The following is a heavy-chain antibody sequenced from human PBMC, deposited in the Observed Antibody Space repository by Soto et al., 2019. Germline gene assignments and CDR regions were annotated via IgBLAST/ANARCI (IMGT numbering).Heavy chain of an antibody. V-gene: IGHV1-3*01. CDR3: ARPKDYDDCLDL. CDR2: INAGNGNT. J-gene: IGHJ4*02. Sequence: QVQLVQSGAEVKKPGASVKVSCKASGYAFTWFILLWVRQAPGQRLEWMGWINAGNGNTKYSQKFQGRVTFTRDTSANTAYMELSSLISEDTAVYYCARPKDYDDCLDLWGQGTLVTVSS. D-gene: IGHD3-22*01. CDR1: GYAFTWFI.